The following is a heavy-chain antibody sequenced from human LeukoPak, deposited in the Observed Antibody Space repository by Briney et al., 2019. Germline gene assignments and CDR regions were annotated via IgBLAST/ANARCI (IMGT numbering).Heavy chain of an antibody. D-gene: IGHD6-13*01. CDR2: INPYSGDT. J-gene: IGHJ4*02. CDR1: GYTFTGYH. Sequence: VASVKVSCKASGYTFTGYHIHLVRQAPGQGLEWMGRINPYSGDTNFAQKFQGRVTMTRDTSITTAYMDLSSLTPDDTAVYFCARDQGSLTRSWYTGYWGQGTQVTVSS. V-gene: IGHV1-2*06. CDR3: ARDQGSLTRSWYTGY.